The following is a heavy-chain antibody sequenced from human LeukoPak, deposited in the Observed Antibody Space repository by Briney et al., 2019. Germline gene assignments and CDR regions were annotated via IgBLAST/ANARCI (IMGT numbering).Heavy chain of an antibody. CDR3: ARQYYYGSGSYYKRRGGWFDP. Sequence: SETLSLTCTVSGGSISSSSYYWGWIRQPPGKGLEWIGSIYYSGSTYYNPPLKSRVTISVDTSKNQFSLKLSSVTAADTAVYYCARQYYYGSGSYYKRRGGWFDPWGQGTLVTVSS. CDR1: GGSISSSSYY. CDR2: IYYSGST. J-gene: IGHJ5*02. D-gene: IGHD3-10*01. V-gene: IGHV4-39*01.